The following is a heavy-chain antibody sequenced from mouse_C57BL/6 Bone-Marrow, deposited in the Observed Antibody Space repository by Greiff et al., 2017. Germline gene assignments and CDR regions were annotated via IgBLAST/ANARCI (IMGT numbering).Heavy chain of an antibody. D-gene: IGHD2-13*01. J-gene: IGHJ4*01. Sequence: VQLQQSGAELVRPGASVKLSCTASGFNIKDDYMHWVKQRPEQGLEWIGWIDPENGDTEYASKFQGKATITADTSSNTAYLQLSSLTSEDTAVYYCTTVIYDAMDYGGQGTSVTVSS. CDR2: IDPENGDT. CDR3: TTVIYDAMDY. CDR1: GFNIKDDY. V-gene: IGHV14-4*01.